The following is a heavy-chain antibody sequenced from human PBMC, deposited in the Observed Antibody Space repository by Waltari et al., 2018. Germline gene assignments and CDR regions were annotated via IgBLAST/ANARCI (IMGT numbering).Heavy chain of an antibody. J-gene: IGHJ4*02. V-gene: IGHV4-38-2*02. CDR2: IYHSGST. Sequence: QVQLQESGPGLVKLSETLSLTCAVSGYSISSGYYWGWIRQPPGKGLEWIGSIYHSGSTYYNPSLKSRVTISVDTSKNQFSLRLISVTAADTAVYYCAREKGYGWKRGFFDYWGQGTLVTVSS. CDR3: AREKGYGWKRGFFDY. D-gene: IGHD1-20*01. CDR1: GYSISSGYY.